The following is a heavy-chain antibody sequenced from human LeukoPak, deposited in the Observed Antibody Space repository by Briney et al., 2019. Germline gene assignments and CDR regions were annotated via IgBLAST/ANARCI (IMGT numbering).Heavy chain of an antibody. Sequence: GGSLRLSCAASGFTFSSYGMSWVRQAPGKGLEWVSAISGSGGSTYYADSVKGRFTISRDNSKNTLYLQMNSLRAEDTAVYYCAKLPLGGPRGWFDPWGQGTLVTVSS. CDR2: ISGSGGST. CDR1: GFTFSSYG. CDR3: AKLPLGGPRGWFDP. V-gene: IGHV3-23*01. J-gene: IGHJ5*02. D-gene: IGHD3-16*01.